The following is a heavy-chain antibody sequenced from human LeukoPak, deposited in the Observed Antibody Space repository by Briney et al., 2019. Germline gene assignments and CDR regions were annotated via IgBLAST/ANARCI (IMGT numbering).Heavy chain of an antibody. CDR3: ARDKIVGPTTLDY. Sequence: GGSLRLSCAASGFTFSGYWMSWVRQTPEKGLEWVANIKQDGYEKYYVDSVKGRFTISRDNAKNSLYLQMNSLGADDTAIYYCARDKIVGPTTLDYWGQGTLVTVSS. V-gene: IGHV3-7*01. CDR1: GFTFSGYW. CDR2: IKQDGYEK. J-gene: IGHJ4*02. D-gene: IGHD1-26*01.